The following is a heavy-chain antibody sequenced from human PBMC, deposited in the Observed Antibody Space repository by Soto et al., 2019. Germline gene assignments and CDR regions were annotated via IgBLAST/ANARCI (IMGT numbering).Heavy chain of an antibody. Sequence: GGSLRLSCAASGFTFSSYDMHWVRQATGKGLEWVSAIGTAGDTYYPGSVKGRFTISRENAKNSLYLQMNSLRAEDTAVYYCARGGYSGYDYYGMDVWGQGTTVTVSS. CDR1: GFTFSSYD. V-gene: IGHV3-13*01. CDR3: ARGGYSGYDYYGMDV. CDR2: IGTAGDT. D-gene: IGHD5-12*01. J-gene: IGHJ6*02.